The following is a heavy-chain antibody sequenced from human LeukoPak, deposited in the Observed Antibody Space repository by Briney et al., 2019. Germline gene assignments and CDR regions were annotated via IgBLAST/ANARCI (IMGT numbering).Heavy chain of an antibody. CDR3: ARVQYSYGAVFFDY. CDR2: IYYSGST. CDR1: GGSISSGGYY. J-gene: IGHJ4*02. D-gene: IGHD5-18*01. Sequence: SSQTLSLTCTVSGGSISSGGYYWSWIRQHPGKGLEWTGYIYYSGSTYYNPSLKSRVTISVDTSKNQFSLKLSSVTAADTAVYYCARVQYSYGAVFFDYWGQGTLVTVSS. V-gene: IGHV4-31*03.